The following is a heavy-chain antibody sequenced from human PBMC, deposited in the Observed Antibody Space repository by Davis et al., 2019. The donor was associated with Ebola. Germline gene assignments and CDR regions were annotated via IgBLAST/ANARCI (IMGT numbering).Heavy chain of an antibody. V-gene: IGHV1-8*02. D-gene: IGHD3-10*01. CDR1: GGTFSSYA. Sequence: GESLKISCKGSGGTFSSYAISWVRQAPGQGLEWMGWMNPNSGNTGYAQKFQGRVTVTRNTSISTAYMELSSLRSEDTAVYYCARGLGYYGSGSLWFDPWGQGTLVTVSS. CDR3: ARGLGYYGSGSLWFDP. J-gene: IGHJ5*02. CDR2: MNPNSGNT.